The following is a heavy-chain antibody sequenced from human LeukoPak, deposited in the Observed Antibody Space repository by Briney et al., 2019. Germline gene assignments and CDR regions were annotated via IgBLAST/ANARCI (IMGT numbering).Heavy chain of an antibody. CDR1: GGSFSGGSYY. CDR3: ARSIVPDFDAFDI. Sequence: SQTLSLTCTVSGGSFSGGSYYWSWIRQPAGKGLEWIGRIYTSGSTNYNPSLKSRVTISVDTSKNQFSLKLSSVTAADTAVYYCARSIVPDFDAFDIWGQGTMVTVSS. D-gene: IGHD2-15*01. J-gene: IGHJ3*02. V-gene: IGHV4-61*02. CDR2: IYTSGST.